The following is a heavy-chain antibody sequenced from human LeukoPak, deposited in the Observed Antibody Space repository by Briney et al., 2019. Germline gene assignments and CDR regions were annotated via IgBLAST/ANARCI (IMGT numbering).Heavy chain of an antibody. J-gene: IGHJ4*02. V-gene: IGHV3-23*01. CDR2: TSGSGGST. Sequence: PGGSLRLSCAASGFTFSSYAMSWVRQAPGKGLEWVSTTSGSGGSTYYADSVKGRFTISRDNSNNTLYLQMNSLRAEDTAVYRCAKDYDTLTGAFDYWGLGTLVTVSS. CDR1: GFTFSSYA. CDR3: AKDYDTLTGAFDY. D-gene: IGHD3-9*01.